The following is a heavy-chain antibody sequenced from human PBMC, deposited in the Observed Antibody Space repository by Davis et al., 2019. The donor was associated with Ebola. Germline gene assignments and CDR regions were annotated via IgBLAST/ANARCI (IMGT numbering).Heavy chain of an antibody. D-gene: IGHD3-10*01. CDR3: TRVRDSGSFSLFTWFDP. J-gene: IGHJ5*02. CDR2: INPSGEST. CDR1: GYTFTNYY. Sequence: AASVKVSCKASGYTFTNYYIHWVRQAPGQGLEWMGVINPSGESTSSAQKFQGRVTMTRDTATNTVYMDLSGLRSEDTAVYYCTRVRDSGSFSLFTWFDPWGQGTPVIVSS. V-gene: IGHV1-46*03.